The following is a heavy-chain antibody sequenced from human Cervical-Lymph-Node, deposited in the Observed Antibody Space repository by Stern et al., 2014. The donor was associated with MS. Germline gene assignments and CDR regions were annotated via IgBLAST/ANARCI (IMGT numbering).Heavy chain of an antibody. CDR1: GYTFTSHY. J-gene: IGHJ4*02. CDR2: IKPSGDSA. CDR3: ASGTGSKRPTGNY. V-gene: IGHV1-46*01. D-gene: IGHD3/OR15-3a*01. Sequence: QVQLVQSGAEVKKPGASVKVSCKASGYTFTSHYMHWVRQAPGQGLEWVGIIKPSGDSASYAQKFQGRVTMTRDTSTGSVYMELSSLRSEVTAVYYCASGTGSKRPTGNYWGQGTLVTVSS.